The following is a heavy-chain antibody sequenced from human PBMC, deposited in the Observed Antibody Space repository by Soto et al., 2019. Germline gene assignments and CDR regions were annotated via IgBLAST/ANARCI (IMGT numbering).Heavy chain of an antibody. CDR3: ARDQAHYDIMTGYYPHTHSFDP. CDR1: EGSIISGGYY. CDR2: IYYSGST. V-gene: IGHV4-31*03. Sequence: SQTMSLSNTVSEGSIISGGYYWSWIRQHPAKSLEWIGYIYYSGSTYYNPSLKSRVTISVDTSKNQFSLKLSSVTAADTAVYYCARDQAHYDIMTGYYPHTHSFDPWGHGPPVT. D-gene: IGHD3-9*01. J-gene: IGHJ5*02.